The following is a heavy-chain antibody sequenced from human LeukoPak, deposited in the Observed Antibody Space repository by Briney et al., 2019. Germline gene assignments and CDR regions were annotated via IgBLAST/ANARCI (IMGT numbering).Heavy chain of an antibody. V-gene: IGHV3-23*01. CDR3: AIRIQDAIQVWLQIDAFDI. CDR2: LSGRGGGT. D-gene: IGHD5-18*01. Sequence: AGKLSCDCAGSRFTFISYAMSRVRPAPGKGLEWVSALSGRGGGTYYADPVKGRFTIPRDNTKNTLYLQMNSLRAEDTAVYCCAIRIQDAIQVWLQIDAFDIWGQGTMVTVSS. CDR1: RFTFISYA. J-gene: IGHJ3*02.